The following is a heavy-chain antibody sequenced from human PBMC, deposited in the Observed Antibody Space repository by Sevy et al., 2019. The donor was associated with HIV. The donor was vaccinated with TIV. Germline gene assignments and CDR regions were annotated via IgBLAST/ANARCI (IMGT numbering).Heavy chain of an antibody. J-gene: IGHJ3*01. D-gene: IGHD3-22*01. V-gene: IGHV3-23*01. CDR1: GFTFNTHV. Sequence: GESLKISCAASGFTFNTHVMNWVRQPPGKGLEWVSSISGFGNTYYADSVRGRFTISRDNAKNTLYLQMNSLRADDTAVYYCAKVLNPALESMIEVTVRSLKGFDVWGQGTMVTVSS. CDR3: AKVLNPALESMIEVTVRSLKGFDV. CDR2: ISGFGNT.